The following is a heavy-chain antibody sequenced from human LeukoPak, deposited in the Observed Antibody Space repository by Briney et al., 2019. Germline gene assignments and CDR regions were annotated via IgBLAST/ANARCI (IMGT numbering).Heavy chain of an antibody. CDR2: IKQNGGEK. CDR1: GFTFGTFW. D-gene: IGHD3-22*01. V-gene: IGHV3-7*04. CDR3: ARYQASRGYCYY. Sequence: GGSLRLSCAASGFTFGTFWMTWVRQAPGKGLEWVANIKQNGGEKNYVDSVKGRFTISRDNVENSLFLEMSSLTAEDTALYYCARYQASRGYCYYWGQGTLVTVSS. J-gene: IGHJ4*02.